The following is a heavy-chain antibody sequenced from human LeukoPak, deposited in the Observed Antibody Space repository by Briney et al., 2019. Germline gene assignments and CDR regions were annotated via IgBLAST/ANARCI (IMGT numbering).Heavy chain of an antibody. Sequence: SETLSLTCTVSGGSISSYYWSWIRQPPGKGLEWIGYIYYSGSTNYNPSLKSRVTISVDTSKNQFSLKLSSVTAADTAVYYCARASSSWYYFDYWGQGTLVTVSS. J-gene: IGHJ4*02. V-gene: IGHV4-59*12. CDR2: IYYSGST. CDR3: ARASSSWYYFDY. CDR1: GGSISSYY. D-gene: IGHD6-13*01.